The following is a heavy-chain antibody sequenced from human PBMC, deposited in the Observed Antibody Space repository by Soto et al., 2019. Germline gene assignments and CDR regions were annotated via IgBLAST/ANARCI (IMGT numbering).Heavy chain of an antibody. CDR1: GGTFSSYT. CDR3: ASEDSSGYPYYYDMDV. CDR2: IIPILGIA. Sequence: QVQLVQSGAEVKKPGSSVKVSCKASGGTFSSYTISWVRQAPGQGLEWMGRIIPILGIANYAQKFQGRVTITADKSTSTAYMELSSLRSEDTAVYYCASEDSSGYPYYYDMDVWGQGTTVTVSS. D-gene: IGHD3-22*01. J-gene: IGHJ6*02. V-gene: IGHV1-69*02.